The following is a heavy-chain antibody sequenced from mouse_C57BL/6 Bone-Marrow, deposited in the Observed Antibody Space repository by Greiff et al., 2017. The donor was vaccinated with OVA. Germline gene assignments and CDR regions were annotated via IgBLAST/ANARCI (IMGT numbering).Heavy chain of an antibody. CDR3: TGYDGWYFGV. V-gene: IGHV14-1*01. D-gene: IGHD2-2*01. Sequence: VQLQQSGAELVRPGASVKLSCTASGFNIKDYYMHWVKQRPEQGLEWIGRIDPEDGDTEYAPKFKGKATMTADTSSNTAYLQLSSLTSEDTAVYYCTGYDGWYFGVWGTWATVTVSS. J-gene: IGHJ1*03. CDR2: IDPEDGDT. CDR1: GFNIKDYY.